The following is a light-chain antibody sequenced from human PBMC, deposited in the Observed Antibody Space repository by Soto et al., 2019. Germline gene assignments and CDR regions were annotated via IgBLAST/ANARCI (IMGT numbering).Light chain of an antibody. CDR1: SSDVGGYNY. Sequence: QSVLTQPASVSGSPGQSITISRTGTSSDVGGYNYVSWYQQHPGKAPKLMIYDVSNRPSGVSNRFSGSKSGNTASLTISGLQAEDEVDYYCSSYTSSSIWRVFGGGTKVTVL. CDR2: DVS. J-gene: IGLJ2*01. CDR3: SSYTSSSIWRV. V-gene: IGLV2-14*01.